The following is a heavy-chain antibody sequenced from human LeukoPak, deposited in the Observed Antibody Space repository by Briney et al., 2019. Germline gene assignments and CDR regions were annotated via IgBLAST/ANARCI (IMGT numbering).Heavy chain of an antibody. CDR2: LSGSGGNT. D-gene: IGHD3-16*01. V-gene: IGHV3-23*01. Sequence: GGSLRLSCAASGFTFSSYAMSWVRQAPGRGLEWVSTLSGSGGNTYYADSVKGRVTISRDNSKNTLYLQMNSLRAEDTAVYHCVKGSNLYDSADFFDNWGRGILATVSS. CDR1: GFTFSSYA. CDR3: VKGSNLYDSADFFDN. J-gene: IGHJ4*02.